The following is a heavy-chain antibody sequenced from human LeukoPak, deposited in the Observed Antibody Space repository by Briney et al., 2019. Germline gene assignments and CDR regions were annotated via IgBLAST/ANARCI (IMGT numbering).Heavy chain of an antibody. V-gene: IGHV4-61*02. CDR3: ARDIPIITLVRGVIMTNWYFDL. D-gene: IGHD3-10*01. CDR2: IYATGST. Sequence: SQTLSLTCTVSGGSVSSGTYYWNWMRQPAGKGLEWIGRIYATGSTSYNPSLKSRVTVSVDTSKNQFSLKLSSVTAADTAVYYCARDIPIITLVRGVIMTNWYFDLWGRGTLVTVSS. CDR1: GGSVSSGTYY. J-gene: IGHJ2*01.